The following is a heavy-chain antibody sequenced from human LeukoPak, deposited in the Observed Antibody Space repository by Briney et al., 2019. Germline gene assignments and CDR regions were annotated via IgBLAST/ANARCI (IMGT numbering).Heavy chain of an antibody. V-gene: IGHV1-2*02. CDR1: GYTFTGYY. CDR2: INPNSGGT. Sequence: ASVKVSCKASGYTFTGYYMHWVRQAPGQGLEWMGWINPNSGGTNYAQKFQGRVTMTRDTSISTAYMELSRLRSDDTAVYYCARVPRSSGIYYYMDVWGKGTTVTVSS. CDR3: ARVPRSSGIYYYMDV. D-gene: IGHD3-22*01. J-gene: IGHJ6*03.